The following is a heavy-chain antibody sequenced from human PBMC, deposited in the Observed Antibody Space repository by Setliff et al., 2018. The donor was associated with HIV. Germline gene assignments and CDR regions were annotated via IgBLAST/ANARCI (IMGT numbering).Heavy chain of an antibody. D-gene: IGHD3-22*01. V-gene: IGHV3-11*01. CDR1: GFSFGDYY. Sequence: PGGSLRLSCAASGFSFGDYYMSWVRQAPGKGLEWISYISRSGSSIYYADSVKGRFTISRDNAKNSLYLQMNSLRAEDTALYYCAREKGYDSSGYVDYWGQGTLVTVSS. J-gene: IGHJ4*02. CDR3: AREKGYDSSGYVDY. CDR2: ISRSGSSI.